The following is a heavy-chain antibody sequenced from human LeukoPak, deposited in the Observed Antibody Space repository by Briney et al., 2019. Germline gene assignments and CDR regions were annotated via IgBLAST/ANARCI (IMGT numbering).Heavy chain of an antibody. J-gene: IGHJ3*02. CDR3: ARDRGYKAFDI. V-gene: IGHV3-7*03. Sequence: GGSLRLSCAASGFNFNSYALSWVRQAPGKGLEWVANIKEDGSLTFYVDSVKGRFTISRDNAKNSLYLQMNSLRVDDTAVYYCARDRGYKAFDIWGQGTMVTVSS. CDR2: IKEDGSLT. D-gene: IGHD5-18*01. CDR1: GFNFNSYA.